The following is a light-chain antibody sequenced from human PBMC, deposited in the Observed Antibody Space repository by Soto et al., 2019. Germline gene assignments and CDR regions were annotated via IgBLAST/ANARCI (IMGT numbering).Light chain of an antibody. Sequence: IQLTQSPSSLSASVGDRVTITCRASQGISSFLAWYQQKPGTAPNLLIYGGSTLQSGVPSRFSGSGSGTEFTLTIASLQPEDFATYYCQQLNSYPRTFGQGTKVEVK. CDR3: QQLNSYPRT. CDR1: QGISSF. V-gene: IGKV1-9*01. CDR2: GGS. J-gene: IGKJ1*01.